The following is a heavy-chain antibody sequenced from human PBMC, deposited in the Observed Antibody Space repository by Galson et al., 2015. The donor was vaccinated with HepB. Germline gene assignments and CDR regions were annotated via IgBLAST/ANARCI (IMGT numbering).Heavy chain of an antibody. CDR1: GFTFSTHS. D-gene: IGHD6-13*01. J-gene: IGHJ4*02. CDR2: ISGSGSYK. Sequence: SLRLSCAASGFTFSTHSINWVRQAPGKGLEWVSSISGSGSYKFYGDSVEGRSTVSRDNAKNSLFLQMNSLRAEDTAIYYCARVSLGASSSWYYFDYWGLGTLVTVSS. CDR3: ARVSLGASSSWYYFDY. V-gene: IGHV3-21*01.